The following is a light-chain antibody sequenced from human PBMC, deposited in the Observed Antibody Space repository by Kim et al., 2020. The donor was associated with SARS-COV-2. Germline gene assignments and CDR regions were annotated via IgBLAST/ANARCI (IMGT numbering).Light chain of an antibody. CDR2: AAS. CDR1: QGISSY. CDR3: QQYYNYPRT. J-gene: IGKJ1*01. V-gene: IGKV1-8*01. Sequence: AIRITQSPSSLSASTGDRVTITCRASQGISSYLAWYQQKPGKAPKLLIYAASTLQSGVPSRFSGSGSGTDFTLTISCLQSEDFATYYCQQYYNYPRTFGQGTKVDIK.